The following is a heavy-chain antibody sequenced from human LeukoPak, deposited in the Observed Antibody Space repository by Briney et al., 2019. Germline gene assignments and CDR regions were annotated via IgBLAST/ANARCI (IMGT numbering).Heavy chain of an antibody. V-gene: IGHV3-48*04. CDR1: GFTFSSYG. CDR3: ARSYGGNAWGAFDI. Sequence: PGRSLRLSCAASGFTFSSYGMHWVRQAPGKGLEWVSYISSSGSTKNCADSVKGRFTISRDNAKNSLYLQMNSLRAEDTALYYCARSYGGNAWGAFDIWGQGTMVTVSS. D-gene: IGHD4-23*01. J-gene: IGHJ3*02. CDR2: ISSSGSTK.